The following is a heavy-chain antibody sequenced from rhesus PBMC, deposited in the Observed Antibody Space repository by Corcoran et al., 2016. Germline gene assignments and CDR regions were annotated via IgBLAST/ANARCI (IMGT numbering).Heavy chain of an antibody. CDR2: ISGSGRST. D-gene: IGHD5-42*01. Sequence: QLQLPESGPGLVKPSETLSGTCAVSGGSHSSSYWSWMRGAQGKGLEWIGYISGSGRSTNYTPSLKSRVTLSVDTSTNQLSLKLSSVPTADTAVYYCSRGIPDAFDFWAQGLRVTVSS. CDR3: SRGIPDAFDF. V-gene: IGHV4-169*01. J-gene: IGHJ3*01. CDR1: GGSHSSSY.